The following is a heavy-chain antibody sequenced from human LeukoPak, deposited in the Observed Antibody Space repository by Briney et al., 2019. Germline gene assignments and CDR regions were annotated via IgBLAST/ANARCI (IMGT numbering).Heavy chain of an antibody. V-gene: IGHV3-21*01. CDR2: ISTSSTYI. Sequence: GGSLRLSCAASGFTFSGYSLNWVRQAPGKGLEWVSSISTSSTYIYYADSLKGRFSISRDNAKNSLSLQMNSLRAEDTAIYYCARSSQRGNSGYEVLDYWGQGTLVTVSS. J-gene: IGHJ4*02. CDR3: ARSSQRGNSGYEVLDY. D-gene: IGHD5-12*01. CDR1: GFTFSGYS.